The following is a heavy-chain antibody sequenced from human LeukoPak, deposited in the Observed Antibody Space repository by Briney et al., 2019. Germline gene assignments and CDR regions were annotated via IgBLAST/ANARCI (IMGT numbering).Heavy chain of an antibody. Sequence: ASVKVSCKASGYTFTSYGISWVQQAPGQGLEWMGWISAYNGNTNYAQKLQGRVTMTTDTSTSTAYMELRSLRSDDTAVYYCARELHYGSGSYFYAYWGQGTLVTVSS. J-gene: IGHJ4*02. V-gene: IGHV1-18*01. D-gene: IGHD3-10*01. CDR2: ISAYNGNT. CDR3: ARELHYGSGSYFYAY. CDR1: GYTFTSYG.